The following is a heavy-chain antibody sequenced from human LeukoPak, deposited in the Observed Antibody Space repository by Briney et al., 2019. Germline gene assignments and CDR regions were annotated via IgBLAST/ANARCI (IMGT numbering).Heavy chain of an antibody. CDR1: DDSITMYY. CDR2: VDHTVIT. CDR3: ARGSVSSSTWYSTYYYYFYMDV. J-gene: IGHJ6*03. Sequence: SETLSRTCSVSDDSITMYYWTWIRQPPGKGLEWIGYVDHTVITNFNPSLNGRVSISRDTTKNLFSLRLRSVTAADTAVCFCARGSVSSSTWYSTYYYYFYMDVWGKGTTVTVSS. D-gene: IGHD1-1*01. V-gene: IGHV4-59*01.